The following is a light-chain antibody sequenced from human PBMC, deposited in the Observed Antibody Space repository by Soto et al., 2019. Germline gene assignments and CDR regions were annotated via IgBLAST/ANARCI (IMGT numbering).Light chain of an antibody. J-gene: IGKJ1*01. CDR3: QRYDSFRT. Sequence: EIVMTKSPATLSLSPGERATLSCRASQTIDNTLAWYQRKPGQAPRLLIYDVSTRATGVPARFSGSGSGTDFTLTITRLEPEDFAMYYCQRYDSFRTFGQGTKVDIK. CDR1: QTIDNT. CDR2: DVS. V-gene: IGKV3-15*01.